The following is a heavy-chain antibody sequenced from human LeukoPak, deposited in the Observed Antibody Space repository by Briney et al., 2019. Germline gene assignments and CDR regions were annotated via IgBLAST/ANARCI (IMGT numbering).Heavy chain of an antibody. CDR3: ASSMGDY. CDR1: GFTVCSNY. Sequence: GGSLRLSCAASGFTVCSNYMSWVRQAPGKGLEWVSVIYSGGSAYYADSVKGRFTISRDNSKNTLYLQMNSLRTEDTAVYYCASSMGDYWGQGTLVTVSS. D-gene: IGHD2-8*01. V-gene: IGHV3-53*01. J-gene: IGHJ4*02. CDR2: IYSGGSA.